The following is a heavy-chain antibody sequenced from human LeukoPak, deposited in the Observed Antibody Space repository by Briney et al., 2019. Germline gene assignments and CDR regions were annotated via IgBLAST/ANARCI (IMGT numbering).Heavy chain of an antibody. CDR1: GGSFRGYY. CDR3: ARGGYYYDSSGYPGGVDY. V-gene: IGHV4-31*11. J-gene: IGHJ4*02. Sequence: SETLSLTCAVYGGSFRGYYWSWIRQHPGKGLEWIGYIYYSGSTYYNPSLKSRVTISVDTSKNQFSLKLSSVTAADTAVYYCARGGYYYDSSGYPGGVDYWGQGTLVTVSS. CDR2: IYYSGST. D-gene: IGHD3-22*01.